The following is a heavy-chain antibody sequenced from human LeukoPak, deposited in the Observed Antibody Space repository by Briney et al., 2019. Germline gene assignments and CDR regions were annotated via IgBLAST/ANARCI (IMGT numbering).Heavy chain of an antibody. CDR3: ARGPSLGYFQH. V-gene: IGHV3-21*01. CDR2: ISSGSKNI. CDR1: EFTFSHYS. Sequence: GGSLRLSCSASEFTFSHYSMHWIRQAPGKGLEWVSSISSGSKNIFYADSVKGRFTISRDNSNNSLFLQMDNLRVEDTAVYYCARGPSLGYFQHWGQGTLVTVSS. J-gene: IGHJ1*01.